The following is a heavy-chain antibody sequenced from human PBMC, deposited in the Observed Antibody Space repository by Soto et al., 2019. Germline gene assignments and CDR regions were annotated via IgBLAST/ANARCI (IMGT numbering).Heavy chain of an antibody. V-gene: IGHV4-30-4*02. Sequence: SDTLSLTCTVSGGSISSGDYYWSWIRQPPGKGLEWIGYIYYSGSTYYNPSLKSRVTISVDTSKNQFSLKLSSVTAADTAVYYCARGVRTTIFGVVMWFDPWGRGTLVTVSS. J-gene: IGHJ5*02. CDR1: GGSISSGDYY. CDR2: IYYSGST. CDR3: ARGVRTTIFGVVMWFDP. D-gene: IGHD3-3*01.